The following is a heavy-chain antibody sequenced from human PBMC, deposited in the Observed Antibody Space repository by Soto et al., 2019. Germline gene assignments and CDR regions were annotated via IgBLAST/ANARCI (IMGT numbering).Heavy chain of an antibody. Sequence: ASVKVSCKASGYTFTSYAMHWVRQAPGQRLEWMGWINAGNGNTKYSQKFQGRVTITRDTSASTAYMELSSLRSEDTAVYYCARCLGYCSGGSCCDWFDPWGQGTLVTVSS. V-gene: IGHV1-3*01. CDR1: GYTFTSYA. J-gene: IGHJ5*02. CDR2: INAGNGNT. CDR3: ARCLGYCSGGSCCDWFDP. D-gene: IGHD2-15*01.